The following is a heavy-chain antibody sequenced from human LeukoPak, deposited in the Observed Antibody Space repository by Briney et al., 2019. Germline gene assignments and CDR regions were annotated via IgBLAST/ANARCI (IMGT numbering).Heavy chain of an antibody. D-gene: IGHD1-26*01. Sequence: SETLSLTCTVSGDSINSLDLWSWVRQPPGKGLEWIGEMYLSGTTHSNPSVKSRVTISIDKSKNQFFLNLSSVTAADTAVYYCAGLVGRYNSGLYYYYFDYWGQGTLVTVSS. J-gene: IGHJ4*02. CDR1: GDSINSLDL. CDR2: MYLSGTT. V-gene: IGHV4-4*02. CDR3: AGLVGRYNSGLYYYYFDY.